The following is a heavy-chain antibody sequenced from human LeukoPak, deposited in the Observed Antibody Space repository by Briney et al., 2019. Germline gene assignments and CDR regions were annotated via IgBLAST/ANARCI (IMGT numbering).Heavy chain of an antibody. CDR1: AFTFSDYS. CDR2: IDTSSSTM. D-gene: IGHD7-27*01. Sequence: PGGSLGLSCAASAFTFSDYSMNWVRQAPGKGLEWISYIDTSSSTMYYADSVMGRFTISRDNAKESLYLQMNSLRDEDTAVYYCAREDDSWGPNNLDLWGQGTMVTVSS. CDR3: AREDDSWGPNNLDL. V-gene: IGHV3-48*02. J-gene: IGHJ3*01.